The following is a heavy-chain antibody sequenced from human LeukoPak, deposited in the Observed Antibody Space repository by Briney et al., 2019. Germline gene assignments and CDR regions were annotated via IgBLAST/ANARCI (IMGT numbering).Heavy chain of an antibody. CDR1: GFTFSSYG. CDR2: IRYDGSNK. Sequence: GGSLRLSCAASGFTFSSYGMHWVRQAPGKGLEWVAFIRYDGSNKYYADSVKGRFTISRDNAKNSLYLQMNSLRAEDTAVYYCARGGYDSSGYYEFWFDPWGQGTLVTVSS. CDR3: ARGGYDSSGYYEFWFDP. D-gene: IGHD3-22*01. V-gene: IGHV3-30*02. J-gene: IGHJ5*02.